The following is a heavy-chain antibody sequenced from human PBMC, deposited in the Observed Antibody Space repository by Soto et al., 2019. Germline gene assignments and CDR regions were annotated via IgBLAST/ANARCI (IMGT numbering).Heavy chain of an antibody. Sequence: EVQLVESGGGLVQPGGSLRLSCAASGFTFSSYAMHWVRQAPGKGLEYVSAISSNGGSTYYANSVKGRFTISRDNSKDTLYLQMGSLRAADMAVYYCARGIFDSYGMAVWGQGTTVTVSS. CDR2: ISSNGGST. D-gene: IGHD2-15*01. CDR3: ARGIFDSYGMAV. V-gene: IGHV3-64*01. CDR1: GFTFSSYA. J-gene: IGHJ6*02.